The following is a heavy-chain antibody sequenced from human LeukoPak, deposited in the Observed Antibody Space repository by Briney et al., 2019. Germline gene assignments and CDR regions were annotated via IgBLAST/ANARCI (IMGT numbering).Heavy chain of an antibody. CDR1: GGSISSSSYY. Sequence: SETLSLTCTVSGGSISSSSYYWGWIRQPPGKGLEWIGSIYYSGSTYYNPSLKSRVTISVDTSKNQFSLKLSSVTAADTAVYYCARVRPVTKYYYYYYYMDVWGKGTTVTVSS. D-gene: IGHD5-18*01. J-gene: IGHJ6*03. CDR3: ARVRPVTKYYYYYYYMDV. V-gene: IGHV4-39*07. CDR2: IYYSGST.